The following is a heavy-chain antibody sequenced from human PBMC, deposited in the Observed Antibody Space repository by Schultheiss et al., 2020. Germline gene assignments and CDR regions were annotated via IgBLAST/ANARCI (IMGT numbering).Heavy chain of an antibody. Sequence: SETLSLTSTVSGGSISSGGYYWSWIRQHPGKGLEWIGYIYYSGYTHYNPSLKSRVTISVDTSKNQFSLKLSSVTPADTAVYYCARDHHSTIPNYYYYYGMDVWGQGTTVTVSS. CDR2: IYYSGYT. CDR3: ARDHHSTIPNYYYYYGMDV. CDR1: GGSISSGGYY. D-gene: IGHD1-14*01. V-gene: IGHV4-31*03. J-gene: IGHJ6*02.